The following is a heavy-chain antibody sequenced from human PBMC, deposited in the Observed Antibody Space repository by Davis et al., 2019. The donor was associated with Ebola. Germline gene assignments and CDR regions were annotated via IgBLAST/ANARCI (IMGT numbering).Heavy chain of an antibody. CDR1: GGSLRGHY. CDR2: IHYSGST. D-gene: IGHD6-6*01. V-gene: IGHV4-59*11. Sequence: GSLRLSCAVYGGSLRGHYWSWIRQPPGKGLDWIGYIHYSGSTNYNPSLKSRVTMSVDTSKNQFTLKLSSVTAADTAVYYCARGHTITAVSNWFDPWGQGTLVTVSS. CDR3: ARGHTITAVSNWFDP. J-gene: IGHJ5*02.